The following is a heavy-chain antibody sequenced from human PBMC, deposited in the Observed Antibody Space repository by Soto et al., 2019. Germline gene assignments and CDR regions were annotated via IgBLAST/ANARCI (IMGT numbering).Heavy chain of an antibody. Sequence: GGSLRLSCAASGFTFSSYGMHWVRQAPGKGLEWVAVIWYDGSNKYYADSVKGRFTISRDNSKNTLYLQMNSLRAEDTAVYYCARERGYSGYDFSNYYGMDVWGQGTTVTVSS. J-gene: IGHJ6*02. D-gene: IGHD5-12*01. CDR1: GFTFSSYG. V-gene: IGHV3-33*01. CDR2: IWYDGSNK. CDR3: ARERGYSGYDFSNYYGMDV.